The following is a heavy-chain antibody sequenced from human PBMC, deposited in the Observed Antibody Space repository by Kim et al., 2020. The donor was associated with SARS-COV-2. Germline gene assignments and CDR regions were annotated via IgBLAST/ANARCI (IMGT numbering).Heavy chain of an antibody. CDR2: INHSGST. Sequence: SETLSLTCAVYGGSFSGYYWSWIRQPPGKGLEWIGEINHSGSTNYNPSLKSRVTITVDTSKNQFSLKLSSVTAAATAVYYCARVKGYDFWSGYPFDYWG. D-gene: IGHD3-3*01. CDR3: ARVKGYDFWSGYPFDY. V-gene: IGHV4-34*01. J-gene: IGHJ4*01. CDR1: GGSFSGYY.